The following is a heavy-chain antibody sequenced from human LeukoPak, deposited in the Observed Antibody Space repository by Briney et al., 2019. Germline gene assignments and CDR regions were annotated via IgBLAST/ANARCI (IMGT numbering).Heavy chain of an antibody. Sequence: GGSLRLSCAASGFTFSSYGMHWVRQAPGKGLEWVAFIRFDGVTQYYADSVKGRFTISRDNSKNTLYLQMDSLKAEDTAVYYCARDRYPQAKYCSGGSCYSWYFDLWGRGTLVTVSS. CDR2: IRFDGVTQ. CDR1: GFTFSSYG. D-gene: IGHD2-15*01. J-gene: IGHJ2*01. CDR3: ARDRYPQAKYCSGGSCYSWYFDL. V-gene: IGHV3-30*02.